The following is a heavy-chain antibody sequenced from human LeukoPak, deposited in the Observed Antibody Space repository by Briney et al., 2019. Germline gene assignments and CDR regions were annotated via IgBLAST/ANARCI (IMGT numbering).Heavy chain of an antibody. CDR1: GGSISSSTYY. J-gene: IGHJ6*03. D-gene: IGHD6-13*01. CDR2: IYYSGST. CDR3: ARDKVIAAAGTGSPGHSDYYYYMDV. Sequence: PSEILSLTCTVSGGSISSSTYYWAWIRQPPGKGLEWVGNIYYSGSTNYNPSLKSRVTISVDTSKNQFSLKLSSVTAADTAVYYCARDKVIAAAGTGSPGHSDYYYYMDVWGKGATVTVSS. V-gene: IGHV4-39*07.